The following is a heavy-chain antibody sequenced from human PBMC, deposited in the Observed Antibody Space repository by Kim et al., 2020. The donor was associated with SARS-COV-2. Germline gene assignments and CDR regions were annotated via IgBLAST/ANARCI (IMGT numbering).Heavy chain of an antibody. CDR3: ARHVGSFQN. CDR2: SDT. V-gene: IGHV5-51*01. Sequence: SDTRYSPSFQGQVTISADKSISTAYLQWSSLKASDTAMYYCARHVGSFQNWGQGTLVTVSS. J-gene: IGHJ1*01.